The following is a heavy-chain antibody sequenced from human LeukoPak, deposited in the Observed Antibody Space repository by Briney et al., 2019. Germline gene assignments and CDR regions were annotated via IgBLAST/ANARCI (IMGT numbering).Heavy chain of an antibody. CDR3: ARVRETYAHMHDAFDI. Sequence: ASVKVSCKPFRYTFTRYYYHWVRQAPGHGLEWMGVINPTGGATNYAQKLQDRVTMTRDTSTNTVYMELSSLRSEDTAVYYCARVRETYAHMHDAFDIWGQGTMVTVSS. V-gene: IGHV1-46*01. J-gene: IGHJ3*02. D-gene: IGHD4-17*01. CDR1: RYTFTRYY. CDR2: INPTGGAT.